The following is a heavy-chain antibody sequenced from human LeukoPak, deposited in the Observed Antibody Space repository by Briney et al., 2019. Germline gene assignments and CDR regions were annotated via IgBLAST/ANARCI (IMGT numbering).Heavy chain of an antibody. D-gene: IGHD4-17*01. J-gene: IGHJ3*02. CDR2: IYYSGST. Sequence: SETLSLTCTVSGGSISSSSYYWGWIRQPPGKGLEWIGSIYYSGSTYYNPSLKSRVTISVDTSKNQFSLKLSSVTAADTAVYYCARGKPTTATRSAFDIWGQGTMVTVSS. V-gene: IGHV4-39*01. CDR1: GGSISSSSYY. CDR3: ARGKPTTATRSAFDI.